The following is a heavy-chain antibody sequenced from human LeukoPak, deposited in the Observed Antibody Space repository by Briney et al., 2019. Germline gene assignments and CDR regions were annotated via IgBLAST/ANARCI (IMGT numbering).Heavy chain of an antibody. CDR3: ARGDDYGGNYPSNWFDP. Sequence: PGGSLRLSCAASGFTFSNSWMSWVRQAPGKRLEWVAEINLDGSGRYYVDSVRGRFTISRDNAKNSVFLQLNSLRAEDTAVYYCARGDDYGGNYPSNWFDPWGQGTLVTVSS. CDR1: GFTFSNSW. J-gene: IGHJ5*02. CDR2: INLDGSGR. D-gene: IGHD4-23*01. V-gene: IGHV3-7*01.